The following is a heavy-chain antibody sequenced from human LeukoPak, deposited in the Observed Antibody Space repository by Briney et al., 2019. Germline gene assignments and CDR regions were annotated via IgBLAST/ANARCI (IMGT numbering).Heavy chain of an antibody. CDR2: IIPIFGTA. CDR1: GGTFSSYA. J-gene: IGHJ6*03. Sequence: SVKVSCKASGGTFSSYAISWVRQAPGQGLEWMGGIIPIFGTANYAQKFQGRVTITTDESTSTAYTELSSLRSEDTAVYYCARSHIVVVPAAKSYYYYMDVWGKGTTVTVSS. V-gene: IGHV1-69*05. CDR3: ARSHIVVVPAAKSYYYYMDV. D-gene: IGHD2-2*01.